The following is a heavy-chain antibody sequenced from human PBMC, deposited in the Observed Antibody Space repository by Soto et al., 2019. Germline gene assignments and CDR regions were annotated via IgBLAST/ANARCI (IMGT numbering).Heavy chain of an antibody. V-gene: IGHV3-15*07. CDR2: IKSKTDGGTT. CDR3: TTRMDKYYYYGMDV. Sequence: GGSLRLSCAASGFTFSNAWMNWVRQAPGKRLEWVGRIKSKTDGGTTDYAAPVKGRFTISRDDSKNTLYLQMNSLKTEDTAVYYCTTRMDKYYYYGMDVWGQGTTVTVSS. J-gene: IGHJ6*02. CDR1: GFTFSNAW. D-gene: IGHD2-8*01.